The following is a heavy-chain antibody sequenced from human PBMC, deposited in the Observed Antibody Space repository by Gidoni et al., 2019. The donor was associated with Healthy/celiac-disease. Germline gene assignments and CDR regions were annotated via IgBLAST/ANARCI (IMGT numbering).Heavy chain of an antibody. CDR3: ARGGYSGYDGDAFDI. D-gene: IGHD5-12*01. CDR1: GGSFSGYY. J-gene: IGHJ3*02. Sequence: QVQLQQWGAGLLKPSETLSLTCAVYGGSFSGYYWSWIRQPPGKGLEWIGEINHSGSTNYNPSLKSRVTISVDTSKNQFSLKLSSVTAADTAVYYCARGGYSGYDGDAFDIWGQGTMVTVSS. V-gene: IGHV4-34*01. CDR2: INHSGST.